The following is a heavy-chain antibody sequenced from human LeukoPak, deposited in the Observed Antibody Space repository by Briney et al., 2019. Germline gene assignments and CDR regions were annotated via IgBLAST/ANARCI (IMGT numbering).Heavy chain of an antibody. Sequence: PGGSLRLSCAASGFTFSSYSMNWVRQAPGKGLEWVSSISSSSSYIYYADSVKGRFTISRDNAKNSLYLQMNSLRAEDTAVYYCARDNQMWGATAFDIWGQGTMVTVSS. V-gene: IGHV3-21*01. J-gene: IGHJ3*02. CDR2: ISSSSSYI. D-gene: IGHD1-26*01. CDR3: ARDNQMWGATAFDI. CDR1: GFTFSSYS.